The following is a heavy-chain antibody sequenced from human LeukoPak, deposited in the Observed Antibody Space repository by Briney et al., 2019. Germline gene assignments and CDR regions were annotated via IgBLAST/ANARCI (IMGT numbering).Heavy chain of an antibody. J-gene: IGHJ4*02. CDR3: ARDRAVGALDY. D-gene: IGHD1-26*01. V-gene: IGHV1-18*01. CDR2: ISAYNGNT. CDR1: GYTFTSYA. Sequence: ASVKVSCKASGYTFTSYAMHWVRQAPGQRLEWMGWISAYNGNTNYAQKLQGRVTMTTDTSTSTAYMELRSLRSDDTAVYYCARDRAVGALDYWGQGTLVTVSS.